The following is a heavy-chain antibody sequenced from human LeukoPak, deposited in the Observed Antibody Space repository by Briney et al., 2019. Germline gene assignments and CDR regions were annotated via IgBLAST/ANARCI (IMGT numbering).Heavy chain of an antibody. CDR1: GFTVNSNY. CDR2: LYNTGNT. V-gene: IGHV3-53*01. J-gene: IGHJ4*02. CDR3: ARLTPAAGRLYFVD. Sequence: PGGSLRLSYAASGFTVNSNYLSWVRQAPGRGLEWVSTLYNTGNTYYANSVKGRFSISRDNSKNTLFLQMNSLRAEDTAVYYCARLTPAAGRLYFVDWGPGTLVTVSS. D-gene: IGHD6-13*01.